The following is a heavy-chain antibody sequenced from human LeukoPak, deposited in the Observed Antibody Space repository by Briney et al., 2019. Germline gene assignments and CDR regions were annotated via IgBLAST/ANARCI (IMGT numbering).Heavy chain of an antibody. CDR2: IYPGDSDA. CDR3: ARQIEDSGYDLDY. V-gene: IGHV5-51*01. D-gene: IGHD5-12*01. J-gene: IGHJ4*02. Sequence: GESLKISCKGSGYNFTNYWIGWVRQMPGKGLEWMGIIYPGDSDARYSPSFQGQVTISADKSISTAYLQWSSLKASDTAMYYCARQIEDSGYDLDYWGQGTLVTVSS. CDR1: GYNFTNYW.